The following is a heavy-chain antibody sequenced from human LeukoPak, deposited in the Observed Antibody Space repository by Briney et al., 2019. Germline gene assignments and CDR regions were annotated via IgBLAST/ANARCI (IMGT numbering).Heavy chain of an antibody. Sequence: GGSLRLSCAAAGFTFSSYAMSWFRQAPGKGLKWVSAISGSGGNTYYADSVKGRFTTSRDNSKNTLYLQMNSLRAEDTAVYYCAKDPSLSYDSSGYYYHYWGQGTLVTVSS. J-gene: IGHJ4*02. CDR3: AKDPSLSYDSSGYYYHY. CDR2: ISGSGGNT. D-gene: IGHD3-22*01. CDR1: GFTFSSYA. V-gene: IGHV3-23*01.